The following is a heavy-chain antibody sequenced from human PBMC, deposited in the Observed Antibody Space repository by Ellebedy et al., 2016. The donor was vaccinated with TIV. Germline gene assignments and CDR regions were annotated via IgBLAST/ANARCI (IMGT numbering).Heavy chain of an antibody. D-gene: IGHD3-22*01. CDR1: GFTFSSYA. Sequence: GESLKISCAASGFTFSSYAMSWVRQAPGKGLEWVSAISGSGGSTYYADSVKGRFTISRDNSKNTLYLQMNSLRAEDTAVYYCAKGGYWDGMDVWGQGTTVTVSS. J-gene: IGHJ6*02. V-gene: IGHV3-23*01. CDR2: ISGSGGST. CDR3: AKGGYWDGMDV.